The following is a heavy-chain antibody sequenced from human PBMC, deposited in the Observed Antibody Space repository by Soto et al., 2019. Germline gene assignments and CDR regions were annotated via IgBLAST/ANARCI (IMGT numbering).Heavy chain of an antibody. CDR3: ARELLFYDSDGFSWDDAFDI. J-gene: IGHJ3*02. CDR1: GGSLISSAYS. D-gene: IGHD3-22*01. CDR2: IYQSGST. Sequence: KPSETLSLTCAVSGGSLISSAYSWSWILQPPGKGLEWIGFIYQSGSTYYNPSLKSRVTMSLDRPKNQFSLKLSSVTAADTAVYYCARELLFYDSDGFSWDDAFDIWGQGTMVTVSS. V-gene: IGHV4-30-2*01.